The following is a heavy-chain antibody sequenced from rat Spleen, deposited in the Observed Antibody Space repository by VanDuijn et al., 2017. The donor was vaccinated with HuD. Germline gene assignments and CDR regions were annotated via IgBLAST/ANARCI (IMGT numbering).Heavy chain of an antibody. CDR3: ARMNYYDETYY. D-gene: IGHD1-12*01. V-gene: IGHV5-31*01. CDR1: GFTFNNYW. Sequence: EVQLVESGGGLVQPGRSLKLSCVASGFTFNNYWMTWVRQAQGKGLEWVESITNTGGETYYPDSVKGRFTISRDNAKSTLYVQMKSLRSEETATYNCARMNYYDETYYWGQGALVTVSS. CDR2: ITNTGGET. J-gene: IGHJ3*01.